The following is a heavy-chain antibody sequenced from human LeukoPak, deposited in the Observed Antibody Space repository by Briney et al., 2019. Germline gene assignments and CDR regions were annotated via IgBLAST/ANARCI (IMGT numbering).Heavy chain of an antibody. D-gene: IGHD3-22*01. J-gene: IGHJ3*02. CDR1: GGTFSSYA. CDR3: ARGGGYYYDSSGYYYDAFDI. V-gene: IGHV1-69*13. Sequence: GASVKVSCKASGGTFSSYAISWVRQAPGQGLEWMGGIIPIFGTANYAQKFQGRVTITADESTSTAYMELSSLRSEDTAVYYCARGGGYYYDSSGYYYDAFDIWGQGTTVTVSS. CDR2: IIPIFGTA.